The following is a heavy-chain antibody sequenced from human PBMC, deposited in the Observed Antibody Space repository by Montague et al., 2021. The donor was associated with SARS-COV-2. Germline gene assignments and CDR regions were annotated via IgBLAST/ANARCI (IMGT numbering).Heavy chain of an antibody. J-gene: IGHJ5*02. CDR3: ARGISLFDP. CDR1: GFLFSDYN. Sequence: YRRLSCAASGFLFSDYNMTWIRQTPGKGLEWISYINGASSRTNYADSVKGRFTIPRDNAKNSLFLQMNSLRVEDTAVYYCARGISLFDPWGQGTLVTVSS. CDR2: INGASSRT. V-gene: IGHV3-11*05.